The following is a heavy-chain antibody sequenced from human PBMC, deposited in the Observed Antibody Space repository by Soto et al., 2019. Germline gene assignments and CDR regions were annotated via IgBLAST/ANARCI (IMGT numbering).Heavy chain of an antibody. CDR1: GGSISSYY. Sequence: TSETLSLTCTVSGGSISSYYWSWIRQPPGKGLEWIGYIYYSGSTNYNPSLKSRVTISVDTSKNQFSLKLSSVTAADTAVYYCARHEYGDYGGYYFDYWGQGTLVTVSS. CDR2: IYYSGST. J-gene: IGHJ4*02. D-gene: IGHD4-17*01. CDR3: ARHEYGDYGGYYFDY. V-gene: IGHV4-59*08.